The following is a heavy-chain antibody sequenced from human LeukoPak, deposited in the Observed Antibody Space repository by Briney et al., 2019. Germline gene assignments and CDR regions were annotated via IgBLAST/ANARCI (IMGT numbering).Heavy chain of an antibody. V-gene: IGHV3-23*01. CDR1: GFTFSSYA. CDR3: AKDCIGPGPRGGVTPDYYYYGMDV. D-gene: IGHD3-3*01. CDR2: ISGSGGST. Sequence: GGSLRLSCAASGFTFSSYAMSWVRQAPGKGLEWVSAISGSGGSTYYADSVKGRFTIPRDNSKNTLYLQMNSLRAEDTAVYYCAKDCIGPGPRGGVTPDYYYYGMDVWGQGTTVTVSS. J-gene: IGHJ6*02.